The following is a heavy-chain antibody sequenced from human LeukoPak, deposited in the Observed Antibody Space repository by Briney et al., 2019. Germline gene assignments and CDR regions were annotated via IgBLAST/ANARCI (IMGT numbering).Heavy chain of an antibody. CDR2: IYPNRGGT. Sequence: ASVKVSCKGSGYTFTDYYMHWVQQAPGQGLEWMGWIYPNRGGTNYAQKFQGRVTMTRGTSINTAYMELSRLRSDDTAVYYCARAYDGSGNLDYWGQGTLVTVSS. J-gene: IGHJ4*02. D-gene: IGHD3-22*01. CDR1: GYTFTDYY. V-gene: IGHV1-2*02. CDR3: ARAYDGSGNLDY.